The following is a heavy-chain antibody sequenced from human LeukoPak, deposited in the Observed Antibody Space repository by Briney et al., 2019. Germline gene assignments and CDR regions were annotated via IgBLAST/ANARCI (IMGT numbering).Heavy chain of an antibody. V-gene: IGHV4-34*01. CDR1: GGSFSGYY. CDR2: MNHSGST. Sequence: PSETLSLTCAVYGGSFSGYYWSWIRQPPGKGLEWIGEMNHSGSTNYNPSLKSRVTISVDTSKNQFSLKLSSVTAADTAVYYCARIYYYYDSSDAFDIWGQGTMVTVSS. J-gene: IGHJ3*02. D-gene: IGHD3-22*01. CDR3: ARIYYYYDSSDAFDI.